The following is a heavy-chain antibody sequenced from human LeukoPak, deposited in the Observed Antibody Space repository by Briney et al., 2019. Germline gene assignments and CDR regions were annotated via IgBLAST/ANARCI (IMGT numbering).Heavy chain of an antibody. CDR3: ARDPSEWELLN. Sequence: GSSVKVSCKASGGTFSRFTISWVRQAPGQGFEWMGGITPIFGTANFAQKFQGRVSITADESTSTAFMELSSLRSEDTAVYYCARDPSEWELLNWGQGTLVTVSS. CDR1: GGTFSRFT. V-gene: IGHV1-69*01. CDR2: ITPIFGTA. D-gene: IGHD1-26*01. J-gene: IGHJ4*02.